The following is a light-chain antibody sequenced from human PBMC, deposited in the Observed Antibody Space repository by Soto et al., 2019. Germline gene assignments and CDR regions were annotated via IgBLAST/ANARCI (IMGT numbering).Light chain of an antibody. J-gene: IGKJ4*01. V-gene: IGKV3-20*01. CDR1: QRVSSGF. Sequence: EIVLTQSPDTLSLSPGERATLSCRASQRVSSGFLAWYQQKPGQAPRLLIYRASTRATGIPDRFTGSGSGTDFTLNISRLEPEDFAVYSRQQYESSPLTFGGGTKVEIK. CDR2: RAS. CDR3: QQYESSPLT.